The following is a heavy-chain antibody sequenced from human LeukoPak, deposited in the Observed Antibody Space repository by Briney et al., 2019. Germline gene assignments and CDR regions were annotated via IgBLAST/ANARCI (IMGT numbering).Heavy chain of an antibody. V-gene: IGHV3-11*06. Sequence: NPGGSLRLSCAASGFIFSDYYMSWIRQAPGKGLEWVSYISSSNSYTNYADSVKGRFTISRDNAKNMLYLQMNSLRAEDTAVYYCARDFRYCDSTSCYEFDYWGQGTLVTVS. J-gene: IGHJ4*02. CDR3: ARDFRYCDSTSCYEFDY. CDR1: GFIFSDYY. D-gene: IGHD2-2*01. CDR2: ISSSNSYT.